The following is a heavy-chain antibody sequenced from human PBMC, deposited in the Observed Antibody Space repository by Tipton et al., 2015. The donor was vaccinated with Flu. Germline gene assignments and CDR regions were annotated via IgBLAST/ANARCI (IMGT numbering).Heavy chain of an antibody. CDR3: ARDYGAYVYYFYGMDV. Sequence: QMQLVQSGAEVKKPGASVKVSCKASGYTFTSYDINWVRQATGQGLEWMGWMNPNSGNTGYAQKFQGRVTMTRNTSISTAYMELSSLRSEDTAVYYCARDYGAYVYYFYGMDVWGQGTTVPVSS. D-gene: IGHD4-17*01. J-gene: IGHJ6*02. CDR2: MNPNSGNT. CDR1: GYTFTSYD. V-gene: IGHV1-8*01.